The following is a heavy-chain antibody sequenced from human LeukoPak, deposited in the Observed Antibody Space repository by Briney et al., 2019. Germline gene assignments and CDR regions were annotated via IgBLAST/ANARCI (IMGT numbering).Heavy chain of an antibody. J-gene: IGHJ5*02. V-gene: IGHV4-38-2*02. Sequence: NPSETLSLTCTVSGYSISSGYYWGWIRQPPGKGLEWIGSIYYTGTTYYNPSLNYRVTISVDTSKNQFSLRLTSVTAADTAVYYCARDSIRVQTGTTPWGRGTLVTVSS. D-gene: IGHD1-1*01. CDR2: IYYTGTT. CDR1: GYSISSGYY. CDR3: ARDSIRVQTGTTP.